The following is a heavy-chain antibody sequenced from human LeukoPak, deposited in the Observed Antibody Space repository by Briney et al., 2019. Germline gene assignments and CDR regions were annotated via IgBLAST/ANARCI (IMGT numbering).Heavy chain of an antibody. Sequence: SETLSPTCAVYGGSFSGYYWSWIRQPPGKGLEWIGEINHSGSTNYNPSLKSRVTISVDTSKNQFSLKLSSVTAADTAVYYCATSIAAFGWFDPWGQGTLVTVSS. D-gene: IGHD6-6*01. CDR3: ATSIAAFGWFDP. J-gene: IGHJ5*02. V-gene: IGHV4-34*01. CDR2: INHSGST. CDR1: GGSFSGYY.